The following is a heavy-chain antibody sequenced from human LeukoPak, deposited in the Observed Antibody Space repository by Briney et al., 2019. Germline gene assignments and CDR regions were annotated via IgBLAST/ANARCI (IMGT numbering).Heavy chain of an antibody. CDR3: ARRAYYDTSGYSPASGYFDL. CDR1: GGSIFGHY. V-gene: IGHV4-4*08. D-gene: IGHD3-22*01. Sequence: SKPLSLTCTVSGGSIFGHYFNWIRQAPGKGLEWIGYIYSNGITSFNPSLRSRGTMSIATSRSQFSLRLTSVTAADTAIYYCARRAYYDTSGYSPASGYFDLWGRGTLVTVSS. CDR2: IYSNGIT. J-gene: IGHJ2*01.